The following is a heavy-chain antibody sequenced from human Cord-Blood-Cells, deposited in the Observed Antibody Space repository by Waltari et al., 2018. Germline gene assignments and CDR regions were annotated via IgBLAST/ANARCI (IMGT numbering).Heavy chain of an antibody. J-gene: IGHJ3*02. CDR2: FDPEDGET. CDR3: ATIRNWGVGAGAFDI. V-gene: IGHV1-24*01. CDR1: GYTLTELS. Sequence: QVQLVQSGAEVKKPGASVKVSCKVSGYTLTELSMHWVRQAPGKGLEWMGGFDPEDGETIYGQKCQGRVTMTEDTSTATAYMELSSLRSEDTAVYYCATIRNWGVGAGAFDIWGQGTMVTVSS. D-gene: IGHD7-27*01.